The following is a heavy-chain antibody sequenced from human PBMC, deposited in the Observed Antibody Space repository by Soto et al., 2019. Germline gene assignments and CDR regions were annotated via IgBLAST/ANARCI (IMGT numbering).Heavy chain of an antibody. Sequence: ASVKVSCKASGYTFTSYYMHWVRQAPGQGLEWMGIINPSGGSTSYAQKFQGRVTMTRDTSTSTVYMELSSLRSEDTAVYYCAKGPYSGSYLNYFDYWGQGTLVTVSS. J-gene: IGHJ4*02. CDR3: AKGPYSGSYLNYFDY. V-gene: IGHV1-46*01. D-gene: IGHD1-26*01. CDR2: INPSGGST. CDR1: GYTFTSYY.